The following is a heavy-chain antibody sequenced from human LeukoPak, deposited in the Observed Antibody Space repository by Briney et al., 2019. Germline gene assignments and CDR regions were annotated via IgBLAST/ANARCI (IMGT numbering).Heavy chain of an antibody. CDR3: ARTAGRTFDY. V-gene: IGHV1-46*01. Sequence: ASVKVSCKASGYTFTSYFMHWVRQAPGRGLEWMGIINPSGGSTSYAQKFQGRVTMTRDTSTSTVYMELSSLRSEDTAVYCCARTAGRTFDYWGQGTLVTVSS. CDR1: GYTFTSYF. J-gene: IGHJ4*02. CDR2: INPSGGST. D-gene: IGHD6-6*01.